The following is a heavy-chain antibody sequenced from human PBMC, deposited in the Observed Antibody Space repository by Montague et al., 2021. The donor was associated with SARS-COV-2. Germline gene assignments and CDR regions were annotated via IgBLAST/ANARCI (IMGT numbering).Heavy chain of an antibody. J-gene: IGHJ2*01. CDR2: IYHTGST. Sequence: TLSLTCTVSGGSITSGGYYWTWIRQHPGKGLEWIGYIYHTGSTYYNPSLQSRLRTSVDTSKNEFSLTLTSVTAADTAIYYCARDRGWGSRGAGHIDLWGRGTLVTVSS. CDR1: GGSITSGGYY. V-gene: IGHV4-31*03. CDR3: ARDRGWGSRGAGHIDL. D-gene: IGHD2-21*01.